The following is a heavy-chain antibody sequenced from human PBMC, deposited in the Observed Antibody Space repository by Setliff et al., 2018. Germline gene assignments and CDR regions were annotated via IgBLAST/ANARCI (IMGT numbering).Heavy chain of an antibody. J-gene: IGHJ4*02. D-gene: IGHD2-2*03. CDR1: GYSFTIYG. V-gene: IGHV1-18*01. CDR3: ARGPVDFVVVPAAAVFDF. Sequence: ASVKVSCKASGYSFTIYGISWVRQAPGQGLEWMGWISAYNGNTNYAQKLQGRVTMTTDTSTRTAYMELRSLRPDDTAVYYCARGPVDFVVVPAAAVFDFWGQGTLVTVSS. CDR2: ISAYNGNT.